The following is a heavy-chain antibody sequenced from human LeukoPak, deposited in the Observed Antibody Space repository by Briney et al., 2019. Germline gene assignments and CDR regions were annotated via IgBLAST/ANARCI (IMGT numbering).Heavy chain of an antibody. J-gene: IGHJ4*02. CDR3: ARGLLRDGYTYTYSFDY. Sequence: GGSLRLSCAASGFTVSTNYMNWVRQAPGKGLEWVSVVYMGGTTYYADAVKGRFTISRDSTKNTIYLQMNNLRAEDTAVYYCARGLLRDGYTYTYSFDYWGQGALVTVSS. V-gene: IGHV3-66*01. CDR1: GFTVSTNY. CDR2: VYMGGTT. D-gene: IGHD5-18*01.